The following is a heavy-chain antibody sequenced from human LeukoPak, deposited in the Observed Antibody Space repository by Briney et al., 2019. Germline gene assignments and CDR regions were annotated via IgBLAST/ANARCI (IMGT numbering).Heavy chain of an antibody. V-gene: IGHV4-38-2*02. CDR3: ARIDAYYYYMDV. J-gene: IGHJ6*03. CDR2: FYYSGST. Sequence: SETLSLTCTVSGYSLSSAYYWGWIRQPPGKGLEWLGSFYYSGSTYYNPSLKSRVTISVDTSKNQFSLKLSSVTAADTAVYYCARIDAYYYYMDVWGKGTTVTVSS. CDR1: GYSLSSAYY.